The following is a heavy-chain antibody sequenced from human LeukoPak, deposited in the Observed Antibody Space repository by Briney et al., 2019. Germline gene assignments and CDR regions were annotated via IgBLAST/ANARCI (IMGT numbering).Heavy chain of an antibody. V-gene: IGHV3-21*01. J-gene: IGHJ4*02. CDR1: GFTFSSYS. CDR2: ISSSSSYI. CDR3: ARAKGYYDSSGYYPYYFDY. Sequence: GGSLRLSCAASGFTFSSYSMNWVRQAPGKGLEWVSSISSSSSYIYYADSVKGRFTISRDNAKNSLYLQMNSLRAEDTAVYYCARAKGYYDSSGYYPYYFDYWGQGTLVTVSS. D-gene: IGHD3-22*01.